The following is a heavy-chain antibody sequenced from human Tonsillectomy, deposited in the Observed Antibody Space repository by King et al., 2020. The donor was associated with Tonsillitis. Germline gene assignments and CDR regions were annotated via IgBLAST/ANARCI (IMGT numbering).Heavy chain of an antibody. Sequence: VQLVQSGAEVKKPGSSVKVSCKASGGSFSTYAINWVRQAPGQGLEWMGGIIPISVTTNYAQKFQGRVTITADESTTTAYMDLSSLRSEDTAVYYCARVAKTSGYDIYYYDYWGHGTLVTVSS. CDR3: ARVAKTSGYDIYYYDY. J-gene: IGHJ4*01. V-gene: IGHV1-69*01. D-gene: IGHD5-12*01. CDR2: IIPISVTT. CDR1: GGSFSTYA.